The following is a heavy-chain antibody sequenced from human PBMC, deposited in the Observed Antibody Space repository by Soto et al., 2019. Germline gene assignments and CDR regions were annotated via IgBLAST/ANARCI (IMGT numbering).Heavy chain of an antibody. CDR2: ISAYNGNT. V-gene: IGHV1-18*01. Sequence: ASVKVSCKASGYTFTSYGISWVRQAPGQGLEWMGWISAYNGNTNYAQKHQGRVTMTTDTSTSTAYMELRSLRSDDTAVYYCARDTWDYDYIWGSYRTDMAYNWFDPWGQGTLVTVSS. D-gene: IGHD3-16*02. J-gene: IGHJ5*02. CDR1: GYTFTSYG. CDR3: ARDTWDYDYIWGSYRTDMAYNWFDP.